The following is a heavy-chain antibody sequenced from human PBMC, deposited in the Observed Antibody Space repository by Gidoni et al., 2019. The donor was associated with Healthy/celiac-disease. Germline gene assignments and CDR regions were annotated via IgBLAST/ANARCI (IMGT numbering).Heavy chain of an antibody. CDR2: ISGSGGST. CDR3: AKDKWAVAGLDAFDI. V-gene: IGHV3-23*01. J-gene: IGHJ3*02. D-gene: IGHD6-19*01. CDR1: GFIFSSYA. Sequence: EVPLLESGGGLVQPGGSLRISCAASGFIFSSYAMSWVRQAPGKGREWVSAISGSGGSTYYADSVKGRFTISRDNSKNTLYLQMNSLRAEDTAVYYCAKDKWAVAGLDAFDIWGQGTMVTVSS.